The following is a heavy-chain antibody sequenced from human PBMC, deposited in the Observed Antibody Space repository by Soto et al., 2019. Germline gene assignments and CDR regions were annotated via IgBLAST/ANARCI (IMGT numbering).Heavy chain of an antibody. CDR3: ARDQDGYYGSGSLIY. J-gene: IGHJ4*02. CDR2: ISAYNGNT. Sequence: QVQLVQSGAEVKKPGASVKVSCKASGYTFTSYGISWARQAPGQGIEWMGWISAYNGNTNYAQKLQGRVTMTTDTSTSTAYMELRSLRSDDTAVYYCARDQDGYYGSGSLIYWGQGTLVTVSS. D-gene: IGHD3-10*01. V-gene: IGHV1-18*01. CDR1: GYTFTSYG.